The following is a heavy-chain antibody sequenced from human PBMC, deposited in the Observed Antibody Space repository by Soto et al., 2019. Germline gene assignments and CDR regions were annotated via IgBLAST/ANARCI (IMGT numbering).Heavy chain of an antibody. V-gene: IGHV5-51*01. J-gene: IGHJ6*01. CDR1: GYKFSTFL. Sequence: RASLKISGEGFGYKFSTFLSARVRQIPGKGLESMGITYPGASGTRYTPSFQGQVTISADKSISTAHLQWSSLQASDSAMYYCASYVWSSCGYGLDVWGQGTTVTVSS. CDR2: TYPGASGT. CDR3: ASYVWSSCGYGLDV. D-gene: IGHD6-13*01.